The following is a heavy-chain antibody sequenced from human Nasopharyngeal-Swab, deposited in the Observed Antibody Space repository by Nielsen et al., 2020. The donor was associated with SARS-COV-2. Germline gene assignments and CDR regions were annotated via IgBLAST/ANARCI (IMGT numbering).Heavy chain of an antibody. Sequence: KVSCKGSGYSFTSYWISWVRQMPGKGLEWMGRIDPSDSYTNYSPSFQGHVTISAVKSISTAYLQWSSLKASDTAMYYCARRGYDSVLWGQGTLVTVSS. CDR1: GYSFTSYW. CDR2: IDPSDSYT. D-gene: IGHD3-22*01. V-gene: IGHV5-10-1*01. CDR3: ARRGYDSVL. J-gene: IGHJ4*02.